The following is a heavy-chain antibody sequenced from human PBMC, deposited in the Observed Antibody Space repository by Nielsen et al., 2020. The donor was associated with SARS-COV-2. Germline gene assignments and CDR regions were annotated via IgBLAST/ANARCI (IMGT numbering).Heavy chain of an antibody. CDR1: GYTFTSYY. J-gene: IGHJ4*02. Sequence: ASVKVSCKASGYTFTSYYMHWVRQAPGQGLEWMGIINPSGGSTSYAQKFQGRVTMTRDTSTSTVYMELSSLRSEDTAVYYCATANRYCSGGSCYSGDYWGQGTLVTVSS. V-gene: IGHV1-46*01. D-gene: IGHD2-15*01. CDR2: INPSGGST. CDR3: ATANRYCSGGSCYSGDY.